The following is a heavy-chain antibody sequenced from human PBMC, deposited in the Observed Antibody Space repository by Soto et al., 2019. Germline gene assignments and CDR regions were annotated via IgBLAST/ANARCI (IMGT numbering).Heavy chain of an antibody. D-gene: IGHD6-13*01. J-gene: IGHJ4*02. CDR1: GFRFSDFS. CDR3: ARDLSWALDN. CDR2: IRGSNTM. V-gene: IGHV3-48*02. Sequence: DVQLVESGGGLVQPGGALRLSCAASGFRFSDFSMNWVRQAPGKGLEWISYIRGSNTMYYADSVKGRFTISRDSAKTSLYLLMNCLTNEDTAVYYCARDLSWALDNWGQGALVTVSS.